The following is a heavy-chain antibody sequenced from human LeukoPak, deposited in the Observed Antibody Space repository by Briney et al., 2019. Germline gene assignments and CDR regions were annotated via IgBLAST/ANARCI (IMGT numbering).Heavy chain of an antibody. CDR2: IYYSGST. Sequence: PSETLSLTCTVSGGSISSYYWSWIRQPPGKGLEWIGYIYYSGSTNYNPSLKSRATISVDTSKNQFSLKLSSVTAADTAVYYCARTEQQLVPRRFSDVDLHHGWFDPWGQGTLVTVSS. V-gene: IGHV4-59*01. CDR3: ARTEQQLVPRRFSDVDLHHGWFDP. J-gene: IGHJ5*02. D-gene: IGHD6-13*01. CDR1: GGSISSYY.